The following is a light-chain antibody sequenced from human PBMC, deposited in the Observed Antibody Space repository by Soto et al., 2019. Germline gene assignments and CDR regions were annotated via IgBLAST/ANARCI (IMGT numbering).Light chain of an antibody. J-gene: IGKJ1*01. Sequence: EKVITQSPATLSVSQGERATLSCRASQSVSSDLAWYHQKPGQAPRLLIYGASTRATGIPARFSGSGSGTEFTLTINSLQSEDFAVYYCQQYNNWPRTFGQGTKVDIK. CDR3: QQYNNWPRT. V-gene: IGKV3-15*01. CDR2: GAS. CDR1: QSVSSD.